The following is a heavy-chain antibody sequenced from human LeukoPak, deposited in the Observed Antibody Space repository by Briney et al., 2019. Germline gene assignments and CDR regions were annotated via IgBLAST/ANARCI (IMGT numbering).Heavy chain of an antibody. V-gene: IGHV3-21*04. CDR2: ISNSGRYI. CDR1: GFTFSSYS. Sequence: PGGSLRLSCAASGFTFSSYSINWVRQAPGKGLEWVSSISNSGRYIYYADSVKGRFTISRDNSKNTLYLQMNSLRAEDTAVYYCAKVATPNALFDYWGQGTLVTVSS. J-gene: IGHJ4*02. D-gene: IGHD5-12*01. CDR3: AKVATPNALFDY.